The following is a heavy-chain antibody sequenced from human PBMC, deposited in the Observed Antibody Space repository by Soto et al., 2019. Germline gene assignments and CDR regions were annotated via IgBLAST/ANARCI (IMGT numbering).Heavy chain of an antibody. Sequence: GGSLRLSCAASGFTFSSYWMHWVRQAPGKGLVWVSRINSDGSSTSYADSVKGRFTISRDNAKNTLYLQMNSLRAEDTAVYYCAREGDDYGDYYWYFDLWGRGTLVTVSS. CDR2: INSDGSST. CDR1: GFTFSSYW. V-gene: IGHV3-74*01. D-gene: IGHD4-17*01. J-gene: IGHJ2*01. CDR3: AREGDDYGDYYWYFDL.